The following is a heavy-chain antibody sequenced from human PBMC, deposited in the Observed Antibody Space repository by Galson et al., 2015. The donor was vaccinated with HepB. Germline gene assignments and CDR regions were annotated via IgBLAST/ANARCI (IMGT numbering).Heavy chain of an antibody. D-gene: IGHD2-2*02. J-gene: IGHJ5*02. V-gene: IGHV1-69*13. CDR1: GGTFSSYA. CDR3: ASLLPKYCSSTSCYIGWFDP. Sequence: SVKVSCKASGGTFSSYAISWVRQAPGQGLEWMGGIIPIFGTANHAQKFQGRVTITADESTSTAYMELSSLRSEDTAVYYCASLLPKYCSSTSCYIGWFDPWGQGTLVTVSS. CDR2: IIPIFGTA.